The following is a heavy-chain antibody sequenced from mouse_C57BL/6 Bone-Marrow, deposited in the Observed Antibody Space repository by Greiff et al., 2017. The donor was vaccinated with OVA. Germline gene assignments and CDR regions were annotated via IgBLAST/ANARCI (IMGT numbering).Heavy chain of an antibody. J-gene: IGHJ3*01. V-gene: IGHV1-61*01. CDR2: IYPSDSET. D-gene: IGHD2-3*01. Sequence: QVQLQQPGAELVRPGSSVKLSCKASGYTFTSYWMDWVEQRPGQGLEWIGNIYPSDSETHYNQKFKDKATLTVDKSSSTAYMQLSSLTSEDSAVYYCARGGDGYYSWFAYWGQGTLVTVSA. CDR3: ARGGDGYYSWFAY. CDR1: GYTFTSYW.